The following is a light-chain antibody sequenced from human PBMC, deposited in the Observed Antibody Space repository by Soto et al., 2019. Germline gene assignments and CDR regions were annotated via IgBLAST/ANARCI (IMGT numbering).Light chain of an antibody. J-gene: IGKJ1*01. Sequence: DIQMTQSPSSLSASVGDRVSVTCRASQSISTFLNWYQQRPGEAPKLLIYAASSLQSGVPSRFSGSGSGADFTLTIGSLQPEDFATYYCQQSHTPPLTFGQGTKVDVK. CDR3: QQSHTPPLT. V-gene: IGKV1-39*01. CDR1: QSISTF. CDR2: AAS.